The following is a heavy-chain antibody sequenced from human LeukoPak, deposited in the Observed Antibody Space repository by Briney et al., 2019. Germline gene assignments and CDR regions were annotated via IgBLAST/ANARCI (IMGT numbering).Heavy chain of an antibody. CDR1: ESLNGYA. D-gene: IGHD3-16*01. Sequence: PGGSLRLSCSASESLNGYAMSWVRQAPGMGLERVASISSSGSNMYCADSVKGRFIISRDNAKKSLSLEMNSPTSHDTAIYYCARCALGVWADNYYMDVWGTGTTVIVSS. CDR2: ISSSGSNM. V-gene: IGHV3-21*01. CDR3: ARCALGVWADNYYMDV. J-gene: IGHJ6*03.